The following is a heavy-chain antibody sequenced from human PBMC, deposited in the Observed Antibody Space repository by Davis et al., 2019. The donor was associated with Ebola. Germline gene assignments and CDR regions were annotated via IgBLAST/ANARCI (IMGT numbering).Heavy chain of an antibody. D-gene: IGHD6-13*01. J-gene: IGHJ4*02. CDR3: TRAQQLDDY. CDR1: GFTFDDYA. V-gene: IGHV3-43*02. Sequence: GESLKISCAASGFTFDDYAMHWVRQAPGKGLEWVSLISGDGGSTYYADSVKGRFTISRDNSKNSLYLQMNSLKTEDTAVYYCTRAQQLDDYWGQGTLVTVSS. CDR2: ISGDGGST.